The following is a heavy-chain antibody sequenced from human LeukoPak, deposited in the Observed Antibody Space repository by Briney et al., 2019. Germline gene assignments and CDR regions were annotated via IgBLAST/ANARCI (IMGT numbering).Heavy chain of an antibody. V-gene: IGHV4-59*02. CDR2: IYYTGST. CDR3: ASRKLGNDY. Sequence: SETLSLTCTISGGSVSDYYWSWIRQSPGKGLEWVGYIYYTGSTTYNPSLKSRVTISADTSKNQFSLKLSSVTAADTAVYYCASRKLGNDYWGQGTLVTVSS. CDR1: GGSVSDYY. D-gene: IGHD7-27*01. J-gene: IGHJ4*02.